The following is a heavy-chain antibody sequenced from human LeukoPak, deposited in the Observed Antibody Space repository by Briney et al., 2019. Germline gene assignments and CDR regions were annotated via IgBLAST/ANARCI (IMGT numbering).Heavy chain of an antibody. CDR3: AKDFLRQLPFRDAFDI. CDR1: GFTFSSYG. Sequence: GGSLRLSCSASGFTFSSYGMSWVRQAPGKGLEGVSAISGSGGSTYYADSVKGRFTISRDNSKNTLYLQMNSLRAEDTAVYYCAKDFLRQLPFRDAFDIWGQGTMVTVSS. D-gene: IGHD2/OR15-2a*01. V-gene: IGHV3-23*01. J-gene: IGHJ3*02. CDR2: ISGSGGST.